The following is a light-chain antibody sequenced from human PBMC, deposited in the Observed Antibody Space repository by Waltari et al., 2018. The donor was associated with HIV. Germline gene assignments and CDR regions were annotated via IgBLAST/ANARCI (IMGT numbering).Light chain of an antibody. V-gene: IGKV1-13*02. Sequence: AIQLTQSTSSLSASVGDRVTITCRASQGLRNALAWYQQKPGRPPKLLIYDASTLEGGVPSRFSGSMSGTDFNLTISNLQPEDSATYYCQQFRSYPRTFGQGATLEIK. J-gene: IGKJ2*01. CDR3: QQFRSYPRT. CDR2: DAS. CDR1: QGLRNA.